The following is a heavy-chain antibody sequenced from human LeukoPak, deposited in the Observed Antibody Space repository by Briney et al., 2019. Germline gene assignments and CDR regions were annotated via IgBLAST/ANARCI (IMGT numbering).Heavy chain of an antibody. CDR3: ASGFTYYYGSGSSDWFDP. V-gene: IGHV3-30*03. J-gene: IGHJ5*02. CDR2: ISYDGSNK. Sequence: GGSLRLSCAASGFTFSSYGMHWVRQAPGKGLEWVAVISYDGSNKYYADSVKGRFTISRDNSKNTLYLQMNSLRAEDTAVYYCASGFTYYYGSGSSDWFDPWGQGTLVTVSS. CDR1: GFTFSSYG. D-gene: IGHD3-10*01.